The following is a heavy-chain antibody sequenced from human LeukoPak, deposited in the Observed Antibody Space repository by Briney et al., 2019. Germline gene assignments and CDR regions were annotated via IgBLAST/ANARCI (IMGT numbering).Heavy chain of an antibody. CDR3: AREHIGSGYYFDY. J-gene: IGHJ4*02. CDR1: GGTFSSYA. V-gene: IGHV1-69*06. D-gene: IGHD1-26*01. Sequence: SVKVSCKASGGTFSSYAISWVRQAPGQGLEWIGGIIPIFGTANYAQKFQGRVTITADKSTSAAYMELSSLRSEDTAVYYCAREHIGSGYYFDYWGQGTLVTVSS. CDR2: IIPIFGTA.